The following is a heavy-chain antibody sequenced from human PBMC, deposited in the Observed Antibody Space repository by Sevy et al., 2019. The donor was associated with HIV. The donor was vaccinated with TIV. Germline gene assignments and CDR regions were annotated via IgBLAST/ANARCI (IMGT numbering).Heavy chain of an antibody. CDR1: GCTFSSYA. CDR3: ARGVEGITIHIDY. J-gene: IGHJ4*02. Sequence: GGSLRLSCAASGCTFSSYAMHWVRQAPGKGLEWVAVISYDGSNKYYADSVKGRFTISRDNSKNTLYLQMNSLRAEDTAVYYCARGVEGITIHIDYWGQGTLVTVSS. V-gene: IGHV3-30*04. CDR2: ISYDGSNK. D-gene: IGHD3-3*01.